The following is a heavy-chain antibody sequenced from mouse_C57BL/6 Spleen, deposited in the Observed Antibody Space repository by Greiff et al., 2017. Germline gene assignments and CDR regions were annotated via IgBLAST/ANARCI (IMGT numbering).Heavy chain of an antibody. CDR2: INPSNGGT. CDR1: GYTFTSYW. V-gene: IGHV1-53*01. D-gene: IGHD1-1*01. CDR3: ARKSFTTVVDY. J-gene: IGHJ2*01. Sequence: QVQLQQPGTELVKPGASVKLSCKASGYTFTSYWMHWVKQRPGQGLEWIGNINPSNGGTNYNEKFKSKATLTVDKSSSTAYMPHIILSSEDSAVYYCARKSFTTVVDYGGQGTTLTVSS.